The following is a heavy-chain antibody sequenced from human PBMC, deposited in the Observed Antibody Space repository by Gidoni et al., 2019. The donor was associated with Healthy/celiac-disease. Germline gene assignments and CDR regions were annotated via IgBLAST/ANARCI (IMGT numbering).Heavy chain of an antibody. V-gene: IGHV3-15*01. J-gene: IGHJ4*02. CDR2: IKSKTDGGTT. CDR1: GFPFSNAW. CDR3: TTGPPPEYSSSSAGMRDY. D-gene: IGHD6-6*01. Sequence: EVQLVESGGGLVKPGGSLRLSCAASGFPFSNAWMSWVRQAPGKGLEWVGRIKSKTDGGTTDYAAPVKGRFTISRDDSKNTLYLQMNSLKTEDTAVYYCTTGPPPEYSSSSAGMRDYWGQGTLVTVSS.